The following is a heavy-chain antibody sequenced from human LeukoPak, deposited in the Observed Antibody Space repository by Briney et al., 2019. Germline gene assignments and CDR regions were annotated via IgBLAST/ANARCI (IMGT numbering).Heavy chain of an antibody. CDR3: ARLTFGNDAFDI. CDR1: GGSISSYY. J-gene: IGHJ3*02. V-gene: IGHV4-59*12. CDR2: IYYSGST. D-gene: IGHD3-16*01. Sequence: SETLSLTCTVSGGSISSYYWSWIRQPPGKGLEWIGYIYYSGSTNYNPSLKSRVTISVDTSKNQFSLKLSSVTAADTAVYYCARLTFGNDAFDIWGQGTMVTVSS.